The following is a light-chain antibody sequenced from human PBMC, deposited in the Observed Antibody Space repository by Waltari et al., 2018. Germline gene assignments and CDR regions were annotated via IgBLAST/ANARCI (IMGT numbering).Light chain of an antibody. CDR2: GAS. Sequence: AIQMTQSPSSPSASVGDRITITCRASQAIRNDLSWFQQRPGKAPKLLISGASNLHSGVPSRFRGSGTGTDFTLTISSLQPEDFATYYCLQDYIYPFSFGQGTQV. CDR3: LQDYIYPFS. J-gene: IGKJ2*01. CDR1: QAIRND. V-gene: IGKV1-6*01.